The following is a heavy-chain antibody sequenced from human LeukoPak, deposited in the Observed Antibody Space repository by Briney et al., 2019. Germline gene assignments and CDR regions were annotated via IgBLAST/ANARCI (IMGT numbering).Heavy chain of an antibody. J-gene: IGHJ4*02. CDR2: ISSSGSHM. CDR1: GFTVSSNY. D-gene: IGHD3-16*02. V-gene: IGHV3-21*01. Sequence: GGSLRLSCAASGFTVSSNYMSWVRQAPGKGLEWVSSISSSGSHMYYADSVKGRFTISRDNAKNSLYLQMNSLRAEDTAVYYCARLTFGGVIGFDYWGQGTLVTVSS. CDR3: ARLTFGGVIGFDY.